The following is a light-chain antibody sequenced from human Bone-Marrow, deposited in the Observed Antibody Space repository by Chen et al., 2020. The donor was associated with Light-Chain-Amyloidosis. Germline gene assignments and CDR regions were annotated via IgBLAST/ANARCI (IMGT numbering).Light chain of an antibody. V-gene: IGLV6-57*01. J-gene: IGLJ3*02. CDR2: EDD. CDR1: SGSIATNY. Sequence: NFMLTQPHSVSESRGKTGIISCTRSSGSIATNYVQWYQQRPGSSPTTVIYEDDQRPSGVPDRFSGSIDRSSNSASLTISGLKTEDEADYYCQSYQGSSQGVFGGGTKLTVL. CDR3: QSYQGSSQGV.